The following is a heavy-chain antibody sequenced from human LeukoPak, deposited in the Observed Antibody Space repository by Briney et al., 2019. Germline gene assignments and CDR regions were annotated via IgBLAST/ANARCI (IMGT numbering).Heavy chain of an antibody. CDR3: TPGGKDYVH. J-gene: IGHJ4*02. Sequence: GGSLRLSCAASGFSFSNTWMNWIRLAPGKGLEWVGRVKSKSDGGTAEYAAPVKGRFTISRDDSKNTLYVEMSSLKIEDTALYYCTPGGKDYVHWGQGTLVTVSS. D-gene: IGHD4-17*01. V-gene: IGHV3-15*07. CDR1: GFSFSNTW. CDR2: VKSKSDGGTA.